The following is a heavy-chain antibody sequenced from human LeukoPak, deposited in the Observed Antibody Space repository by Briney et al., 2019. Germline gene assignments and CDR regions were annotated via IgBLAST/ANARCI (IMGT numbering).Heavy chain of an antibody. J-gene: IGHJ5*02. CDR1: GGSFSGYY. V-gene: IGHV4-34*01. Sequence: PSETLSLTCAVYGGSFSGYYWSWTRQPPGKGLEWIGEINHSGGTNYNPSLKSRVTISVDTSKNQFSLKLSSVTAADTAVYYCARGRRLYCSSTSCYSAWFDPWGQGTLVTVSS. CDR3: ARGRRLYCSSTSCYSAWFDP. D-gene: IGHD2-2*01. CDR2: INHSGGT.